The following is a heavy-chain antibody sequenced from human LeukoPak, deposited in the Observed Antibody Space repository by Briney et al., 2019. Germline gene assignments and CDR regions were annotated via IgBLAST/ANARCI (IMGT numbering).Heavy chain of an antibody. J-gene: IGHJ4*02. V-gene: IGHV1-8*03. CDR2: MSPKSANT. D-gene: IGHD3-16*01. CDR3: ARTPPRGLIDY. Sequence: PRASVKVSCKASGYTFTSYDINWVRQASGQGLEWMGWMSPKSANTGYAQKFQGRVTITRDTSKSTAYMELSSLTSEDTAVYFCARTPPRGLIDYWGQGTLVTVSS. CDR1: GYTFTSYD.